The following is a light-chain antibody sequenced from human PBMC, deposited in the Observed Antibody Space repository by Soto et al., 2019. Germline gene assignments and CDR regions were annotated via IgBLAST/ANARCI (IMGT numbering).Light chain of an antibody. V-gene: IGKV3-20*01. CDR2: GAS. J-gene: IGKJ1*01. Sequence: ETVVTQSPGTLSLSPGERATLSCRASQSVSSNSLAWCQHIPGQAPRLLIYGASTRATGIPDRFSGSGSGTDFTLTISRLEPEDFAVYYCQQFDRSLPSWTFGQGTKVE. CDR1: QSVSSNS. CDR3: QQFDRSLPSWT.